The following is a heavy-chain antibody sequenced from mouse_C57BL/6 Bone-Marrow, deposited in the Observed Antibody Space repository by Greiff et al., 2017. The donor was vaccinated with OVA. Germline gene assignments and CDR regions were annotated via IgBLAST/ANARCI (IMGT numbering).Heavy chain of an antibody. CDR3: ARRPDIYYYSSSYGWFAY. Sequence: VQLQQSGAELVRPGSSVKMSCKTSGYTFTSYGINWVKQRPGQGLEWIGYIYSGNGYAEYNEKFKGKVTLTSDTSSSTAYMQLSSLTSGDSAIYFCARRPDIYYYSSSYGWFAYWGQGTLITVSA. V-gene: IGHV1-58*01. CDR2: IYSGNGYA. D-gene: IGHD1-1*01. CDR1: GYTFTSYG. J-gene: IGHJ3*01.